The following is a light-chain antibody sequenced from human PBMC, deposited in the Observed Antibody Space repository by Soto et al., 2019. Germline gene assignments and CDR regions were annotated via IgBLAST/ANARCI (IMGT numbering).Light chain of an antibody. CDR2: DAS. J-gene: IGKJ1*01. CDR1: QTISSW. Sequence: DIQITQSPSTLSGSVGDRVTITCRASQTISSWLAWYQQKPGKAPKLLIYDASSLESGVPSRFSGSGSGTEFTLTISSLQTDDFATYYCQQTSAFPRTFGQGTKVDIK. V-gene: IGKV1-5*01. CDR3: QQTSAFPRT.